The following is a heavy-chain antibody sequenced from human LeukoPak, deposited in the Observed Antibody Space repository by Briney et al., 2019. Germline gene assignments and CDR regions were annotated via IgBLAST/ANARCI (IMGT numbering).Heavy chain of an antibody. CDR1: GYTFTGYY. J-gene: IGHJ4*02. CDR2: INPNSSGT. D-gene: IGHD1-26*01. CDR3: ARVLVGALTVAGFDY. V-gene: IGHV1-2*02. Sequence: ASVKVSCKASGYTFTGYYMHWVRQAPGQGLEWMGWINPNSSGTNYAQKFQGRVTMTRDTSISTAYMELSRLRSDDTAVYYCARVLVGALTVAGFDYWGQGTLVTVSS.